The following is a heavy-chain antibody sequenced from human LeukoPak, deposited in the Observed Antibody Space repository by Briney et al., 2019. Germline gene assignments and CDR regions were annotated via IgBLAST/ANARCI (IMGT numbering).Heavy chain of an antibody. CDR2: ISTSNGNR. J-gene: IGHJ4*02. D-gene: IGHD6-19*01. V-gene: IGHV1-18*04. CDR3: ARDPGSAWYDY. Sequence: ASVKVSCEASGYTFTSHGFTWVRQAPGQGLEWMGSISTSNGNRIYAQTLQGRVTMTTDTSTSTAFMELRSLGSDDTAVYYCARDPGSAWYDYWGQGTLVTVSS. CDR1: GYTFTSHG.